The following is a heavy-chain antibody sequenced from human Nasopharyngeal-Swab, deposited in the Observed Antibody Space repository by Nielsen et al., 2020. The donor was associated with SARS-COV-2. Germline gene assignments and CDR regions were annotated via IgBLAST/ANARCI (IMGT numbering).Heavy chain of an antibody. Sequence: GGSLPISCVASGITFSSYSMNWVRPAPGKGLAWVSSISSSSSYIYYADSVKGRFTISRDNAKNSLYLQMNSLSAEDTAVYYCARELSGYCSSPLGCYYYGMDVWGQGTTVTVSS. J-gene: IGHJ6*02. D-gene: IGHD2-2*01. CDR3: ARELSGYCSSPLGCYYYGMDV. V-gene: IGHV3-21*01. CDR2: ISSSSSYI. CDR1: GITFSSYS.